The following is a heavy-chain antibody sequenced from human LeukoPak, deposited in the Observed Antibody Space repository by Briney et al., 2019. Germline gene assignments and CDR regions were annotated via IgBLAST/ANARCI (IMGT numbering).Heavy chain of an antibody. Sequence: SVKVSCKASGGTFSSYAINWVRQAPGQGLEWMGGVIPIFGTANYAQKFQGRVTITTDESTSTAYMELSSLRSEDTAVYYCARGAAYCGGDCSNNWFDPWGQGTLVTVSS. V-gene: IGHV1-69*05. D-gene: IGHD2-21*02. CDR3: ARGAAYCGGDCSNNWFDP. J-gene: IGHJ5*02. CDR1: GGTFSSYA. CDR2: VIPIFGTA.